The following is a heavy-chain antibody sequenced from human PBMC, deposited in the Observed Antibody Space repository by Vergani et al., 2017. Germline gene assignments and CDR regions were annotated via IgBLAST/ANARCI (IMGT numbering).Heavy chain of an antibody. J-gene: IGHJ6*02. V-gene: IGHV4-34*01. CDR2: IYYSGST. CDR1: GGSFSGYY. CDR3: ARDPNGGYYGSGNYGMDV. Sequence: QVQLQQWGAGLLKPSETLSLTCAVYGGSFSGYYWSWIRQHPGKGLEWIGYIYYSGSTYYNPSLKSRVTISVDTSKNQFSLKLSSVTAADTAVYYCARDPNGGYYGSGNYGMDVWGQGTTVTVSS. D-gene: IGHD3-10*01.